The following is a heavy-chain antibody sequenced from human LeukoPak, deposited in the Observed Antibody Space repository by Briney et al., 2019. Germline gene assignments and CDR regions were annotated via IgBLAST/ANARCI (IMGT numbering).Heavy chain of an antibody. J-gene: IGHJ4*02. V-gene: IGHV1-69*13. D-gene: IGHD3-3*01. CDR3: ARVWAGLEWRNFDF. CDR1: GGTFSSYA. Sequence: GASVKVSCKASGGTFSSYAISWVRQAPGQGLEWMGGIIPIFGTANYAQKFQGRVTITADESTSTAYMELSSLRSEDTAVYYCARVWAGLEWRNFDFWGLGTLVTVSS. CDR2: IIPIFGTA.